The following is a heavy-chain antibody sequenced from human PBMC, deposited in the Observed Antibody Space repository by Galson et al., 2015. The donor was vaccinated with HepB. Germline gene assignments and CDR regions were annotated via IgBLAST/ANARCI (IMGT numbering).Heavy chain of an antibody. CDR3: TRLGGYFEPIDY. V-gene: IGHV3-72*01. CDR1: GFIFSDHH. Sequence: SLRLSCAASGFIFSDHHMDWVRQVPGKGLEWVGRSRDKANSYTTDYAASVKGRFTISRDISKNSLYLQMNSLKTEDTAVYYCTRLGGYFEPIDYWGRGTLVTVSS. D-gene: IGHD2/OR15-2a*01. J-gene: IGHJ4*02. CDR2: SRDKANSYTT.